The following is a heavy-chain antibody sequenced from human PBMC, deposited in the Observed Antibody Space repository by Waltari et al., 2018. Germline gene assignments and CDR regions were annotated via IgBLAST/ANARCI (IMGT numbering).Heavy chain of an antibody. CDR2: IYYRGSN. J-gene: IGHJ6*02. CDR3: ARTRKYSSRRFYYYYGMDV. Sequence: QVQLQESGPGLVKPSETLSLTCTVSGGSIRSYYWRWIRQPPGKGLEWIGYIYYRGSNNYNPSLKSRVTISGDTSKNQFSLKLSSVTAADTAVYYCARTRKYSSRRFYYYYGMDVWGQGTTVTVSS. CDR1: GGSIRSYY. D-gene: IGHD6-13*01. V-gene: IGHV4-59*01.